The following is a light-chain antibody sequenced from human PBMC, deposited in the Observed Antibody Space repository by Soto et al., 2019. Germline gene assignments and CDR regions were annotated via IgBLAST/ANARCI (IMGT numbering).Light chain of an antibody. V-gene: IGKV1-39*01. CDR2: AVS. CDR1: QSISTY. CDR3: QQSYSTFSLT. Sequence: DIQMTQSPSSLSASVGDRVTITCRASQSISTYLNWYQQKPGKAPKPLIYAVSSLQSGAPPRFSGSGSETDFTLTISSLQLEDFATYYCQQSYSTFSLTFGGGTKVEIK. J-gene: IGKJ4*01.